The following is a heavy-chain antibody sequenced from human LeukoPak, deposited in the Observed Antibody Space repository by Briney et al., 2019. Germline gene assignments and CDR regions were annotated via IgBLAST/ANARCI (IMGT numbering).Heavy chain of an antibody. V-gene: IGHV4-4*07. CDR3: ASGSSSRV. CDR1: GGSISSYY. Sequence: PSETLSLTCTVSGGSISSYYWSWIRQPAGKGLEWIGRIYTTGSTNYNPSLKSRVTMSVDTSRNQFSLKLTSVTAADTAVYYCASGSSSRVWGQGTLVTVSS. CDR2: IYTTGST. J-gene: IGHJ4*02. D-gene: IGHD6-13*01.